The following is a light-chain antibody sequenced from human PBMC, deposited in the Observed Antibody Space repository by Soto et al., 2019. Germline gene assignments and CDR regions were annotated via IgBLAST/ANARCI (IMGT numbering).Light chain of an antibody. J-gene: IGLJ1*01. CDR2: SDN. Sequence: QSVLTQPPSVSGTPGQRVTISCSGGSSNIGTNYVHWFQQLPGTAPKVLSISDNQRPSGVPDRFSGSKSGTSASLAISGLRSEDEAEYYCAAWDDTVRSYVFGTGTKLTVL. CDR1: SSNIGTNY. CDR3: AAWDDTVRSYV. V-gene: IGLV1-47*02.